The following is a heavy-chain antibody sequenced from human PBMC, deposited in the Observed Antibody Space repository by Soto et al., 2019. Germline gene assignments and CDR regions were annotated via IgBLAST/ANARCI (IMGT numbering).Heavy chain of an antibody. CDR3: AKGDGVVVVPAAEVYYYYYMDV. CDR2: ISGSGGST. Sequence: PGGSLKLSCAASGFTFSSYAMSWVRQAPGKGLEWVSAISGSGGSTYYADSVKGRFTIFRDNSKNTLYLQMNSLRAEDTAVYYCAKGDGVVVVPAAEVYYYYYMDVWGKGTTVTVSS. J-gene: IGHJ6*03. D-gene: IGHD2-2*01. V-gene: IGHV3-23*01. CDR1: GFTFSSYA.